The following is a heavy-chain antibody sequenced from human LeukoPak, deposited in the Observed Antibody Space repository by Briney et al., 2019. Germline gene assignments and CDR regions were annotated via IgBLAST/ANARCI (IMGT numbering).Heavy chain of an antibody. CDR2: ISTNGGST. Sequence: GGSLRLSCAASGFTFSSYAMHWVRQAPGKGLEYVSAISTNGGSTYYASSVKGRFTISRDNSKNTLYLQMGSLRAEDTAVYYCARALIGYYFDYWGQGTLVTVSS. J-gene: IGHJ4*02. V-gene: IGHV3-64*01. CDR1: GFTFSSYA. CDR3: ARALIGYYFDY. D-gene: IGHD2-8*01.